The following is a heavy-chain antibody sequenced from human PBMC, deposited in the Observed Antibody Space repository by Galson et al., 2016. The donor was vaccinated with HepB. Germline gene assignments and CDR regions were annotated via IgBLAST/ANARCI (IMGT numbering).Heavy chain of an antibody. J-gene: IGHJ3*02. D-gene: IGHD4-23*01. V-gene: IGHV3-30*03. CDR3: WRSVRMTDGGDASQI. CDR1: GFTFSSYA. Sequence: SLRLSCAASGFTFSSYAMHWVRQAPGKGLEWVAVVSYDETNKYYADSVKGRFTISRDNAKNTLFLQMNSLRPEDSAVYYCWRSVRMTDGGDASQIWGQGTRVTVSS. CDR2: VSYDETNK.